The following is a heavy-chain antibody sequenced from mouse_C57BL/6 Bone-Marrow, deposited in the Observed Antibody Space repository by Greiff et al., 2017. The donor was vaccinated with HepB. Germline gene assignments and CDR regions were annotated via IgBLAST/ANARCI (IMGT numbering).Heavy chain of an antibody. Sequence: VQLQQSGAELARPGASVKLSCKASGYTFTSYGISWVKQRTGQGLEWIGEIYPRSGNTYYNEKFKGKATLTADKSSSTAYMELRSLTSEDSAVYFCARCYYYGSSYDAMDYWGQGTSVTVSS. CDR1: GYTFTSYG. CDR2: IYPRSGNT. CDR3: ARCYYYGSSYDAMDY. D-gene: IGHD1-1*01. V-gene: IGHV1-81*01. J-gene: IGHJ4*01.